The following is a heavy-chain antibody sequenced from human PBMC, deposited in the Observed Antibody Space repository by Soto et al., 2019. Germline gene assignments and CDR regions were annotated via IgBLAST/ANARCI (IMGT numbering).Heavy chain of an antibody. V-gene: IGHV4-30-4*01. CDR3: VREFGYYGSGSTTPYNWFDP. CDR1: GGSISSGDYY. CDR2: IYYSGST. D-gene: IGHD3-10*01. Sequence: PSETLSLTCTVSGGSISSGDYYWSWIRQPPGKGLEWIGYIYYSGSTYYNPSLKSRVTISVDTSKNQFSLKLSSVTAADTAVYYCVREFGYYGSGSTTPYNWFDPCGQGTLVTVSS. J-gene: IGHJ5*02.